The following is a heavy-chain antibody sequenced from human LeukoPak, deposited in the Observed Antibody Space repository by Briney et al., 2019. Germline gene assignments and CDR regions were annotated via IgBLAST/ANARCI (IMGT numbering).Heavy chain of an antibody. V-gene: IGHV3-30-3*01. CDR3: ARESVVYYFDY. J-gene: IGHJ4*02. Sequence: GGALRVSCAASGFTFTSYTMHWGRLAPGRGREWVTAISYDANSKYYADSVQGRLTISRDNSQNTVYLQMNSLRAEDPAVYYCARESVVYYFDYWGQGTPVTVSS. CDR2: ISYDANSK. D-gene: IGHD3-3*01. CDR1: GFTFTSYT.